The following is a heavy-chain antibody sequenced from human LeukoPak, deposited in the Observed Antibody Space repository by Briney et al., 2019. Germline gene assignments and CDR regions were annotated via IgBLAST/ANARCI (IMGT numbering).Heavy chain of an antibody. CDR3: ARELMDTAMPAY. J-gene: IGHJ4*02. V-gene: IGHV1-69*04. CDR1: GGTFSSYA. Sequence: SVKVSCKASGGTFSSYAISWVRQAPGQGLEWMGRIIPILGIANYAQKSQGRVTITADKSTSTAYMELSSLRSEDTAVYYCARELMDTAMPAYWGQGTLVTVSS. D-gene: IGHD5-18*01. CDR2: IIPILGIA.